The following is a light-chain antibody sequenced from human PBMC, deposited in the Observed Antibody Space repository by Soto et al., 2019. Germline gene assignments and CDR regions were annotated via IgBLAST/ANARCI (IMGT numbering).Light chain of an antibody. J-gene: IGKJ1*01. Sequence: EIVLTQSPATLSLAPGERATLSCSASQSVSSYLAWYQQKPRQAPSCLIYVASNRATGIPARFSGSGSGADFTLTISGLAPEDFAVYYSQQRSNWPPWTFGQGTKVEIK. CDR2: VAS. CDR1: QSVSSY. CDR3: QQRSNWPPWT. V-gene: IGKV3-11*01.